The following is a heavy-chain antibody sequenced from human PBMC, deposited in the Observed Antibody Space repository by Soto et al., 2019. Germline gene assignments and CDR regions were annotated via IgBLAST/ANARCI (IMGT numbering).Heavy chain of an antibody. CDR2: IYYSGST. Sequence: QVQLQESGPGLVKPSQTLSLTCTFSGGSISSGGYYWSWISQHPGKGLEWTGYIYYSGSTYYNPSLKSRVTISVVTAKNQFSLKLSSGTDADTAVYYCARGGYWSCGSCYLGPLGYWGQGTLVTVSS. D-gene: IGHD2-15*01. J-gene: IGHJ4*02. CDR1: GGSISSGGYY. CDR3: ARGGYWSCGSCYLGPLGY. V-gene: IGHV4-31*03.